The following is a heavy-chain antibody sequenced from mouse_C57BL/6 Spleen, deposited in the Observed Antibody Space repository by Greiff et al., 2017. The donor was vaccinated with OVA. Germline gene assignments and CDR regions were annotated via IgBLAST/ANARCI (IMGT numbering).Heavy chain of an antibody. CDR2: INPNNGGT. Sequence: EVQLQQSGPELVKPGASVKISCKASGYTFTDYYMNWVKQSHGKSLEWIGDINPNNGGTSYNQKFKGKATLTVDKSSSTAYMELRSLTSEDSAVYDCARYHYYGSSYPFAYWGQGTLVTVSA. CDR1: GYTFTDYY. V-gene: IGHV1-26*01. J-gene: IGHJ3*01. D-gene: IGHD1-1*01. CDR3: ARYHYYGSSYPFAY.